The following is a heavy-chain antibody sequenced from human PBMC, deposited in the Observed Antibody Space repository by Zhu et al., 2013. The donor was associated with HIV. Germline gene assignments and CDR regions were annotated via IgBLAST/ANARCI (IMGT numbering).Heavy chain of an antibody. CDR3: ASGNYYANSGYFDYYYYYGLDV. CDR1: GDTLSSYA. Sequence: QVQLVQSGAEVKKPGSSVQVSCKASGDTLSSYAISWVRQAPGQGLEWMGGIIPIFDTPNYAQTFQGRVTITADESTSTAYMELRSLRSEDTAVYYCASGNYYANSGYFDYYYYYGLDVWGQGTTVTVSS. V-gene: IGHV1-69*01. CDR2: IIPIFDTP. D-gene: IGHD3-22*01. J-gene: IGHJ6*02.